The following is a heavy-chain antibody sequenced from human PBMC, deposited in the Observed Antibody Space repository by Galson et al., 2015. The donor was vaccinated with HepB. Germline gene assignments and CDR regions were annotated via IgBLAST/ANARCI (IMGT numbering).Heavy chain of an antibody. CDR2: INVGAGNR. CDR1: GHAFTRYA. J-gene: IGHJ4*02. V-gene: IGHV1-3*01. CDR3: ATDSEYLDY. Sequence: SVKVSCKASGHAFTRYALHWVRQAPGQRLEWMGWINVGAGNRKYSQNFQGRVTISWDTSANTAYMELSSLRSEDTAVYYCATDSEYLDYWGQGTLVTVSS. D-gene: IGHD4-11*01.